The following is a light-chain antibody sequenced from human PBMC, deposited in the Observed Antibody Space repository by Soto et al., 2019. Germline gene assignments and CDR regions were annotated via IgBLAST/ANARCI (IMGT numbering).Light chain of an antibody. CDR1: SSDVGSYNL. CDR2: EVS. CDR3: CSYAGSRV. J-gene: IGLJ3*02. Sequence: QSVLTQPASVSGSPGQSITISCTGTSSDVGSYNLVSWYQQHPGKAPKLMIYEVSKRPSGVSNRFSGSKSGNTASLTISGLQAEDEADYYCCSYAGSRVFGGGTKGPS. V-gene: IGLV2-23*02.